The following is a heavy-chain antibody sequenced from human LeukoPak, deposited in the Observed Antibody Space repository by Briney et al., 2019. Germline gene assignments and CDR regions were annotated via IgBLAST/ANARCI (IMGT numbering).Heavy chain of an antibody. Sequence: GGSLRLSCAASGFTFDDYAMHWVRQAPGKGLEWVSGISWNSGSIGYADSVKGRFTISRDNAKNSLYLQMNSLRAEDTAVYYCTSHAGSDLGGQGTLVTVSS. CDR3: TSHAGSDL. CDR2: ISWNSGSI. V-gene: IGHV3-9*01. D-gene: IGHD2-2*01. J-gene: IGHJ4*02. CDR1: GFTFDDYA.